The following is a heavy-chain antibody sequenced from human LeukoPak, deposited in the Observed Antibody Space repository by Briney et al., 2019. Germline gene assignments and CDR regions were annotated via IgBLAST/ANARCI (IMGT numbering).Heavy chain of an antibody. CDR2: IKPNNGDT. D-gene: IGHD6-6*01. V-gene: IGHV1-2*02. CDR1: GYSFTGYH. CDR3: ARGGSGLVARL. Sequence: ASVRVSCKASGYSFTGYHIHWLRQAPGQGLEWMGWIKPNNGDTNSAPNFQGRVTLTRDTSITTAYMEVSSLRPDDTAVYYCARGGSGLVARLWGQGTLVTVSS. J-gene: IGHJ4*02.